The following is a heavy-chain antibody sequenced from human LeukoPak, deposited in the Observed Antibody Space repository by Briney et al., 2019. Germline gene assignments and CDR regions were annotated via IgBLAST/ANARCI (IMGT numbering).Heavy chain of an antibody. CDR3: ARERKTYSGSYYGMDV. CDR1: GYAFTGYY. D-gene: IGHD1-26*01. Sequence: ASVKVSCKASGYAFTGYYMHWVRQAPGQGLEWMGWINPNSGGTNYAQKFQGWVTMTRDTSISTAYMELSRLRSDDTAVYYCARERKTYSGSYYGMDVWGQGTTVTVSS. J-gene: IGHJ6*02. V-gene: IGHV1-2*04. CDR2: INPNSGGT.